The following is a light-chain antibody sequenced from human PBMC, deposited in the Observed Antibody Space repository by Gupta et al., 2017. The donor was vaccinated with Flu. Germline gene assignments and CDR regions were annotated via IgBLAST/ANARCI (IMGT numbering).Light chain of an antibody. Sequence: SVTISSTGTSSDVGGCKYVYGYQQQPGQAPTLMIYEVGKRPSGEPGRFSGSKSGNAASLTVSGLRAEDEAEYYCSSYAGSNNLMFGGGTKLTVL. V-gene: IGLV2-8*01. CDR2: EVG. CDR1: SSDVGGCKY. CDR3: SSYAGSNNLM. J-gene: IGLJ3*02.